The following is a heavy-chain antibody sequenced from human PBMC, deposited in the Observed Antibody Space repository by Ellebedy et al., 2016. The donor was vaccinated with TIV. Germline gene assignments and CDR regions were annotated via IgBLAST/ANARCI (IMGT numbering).Heavy chain of an antibody. V-gene: IGHV4-59*08. D-gene: IGHD3-10*01. CDR2: IYYSGST. CDR1: GGSISSYY. Sequence: SETLSLTCTVSGGSISSYYWSWIRQPPGKGLEWIGHIYYSGSTNYNPSLQSRVTISVDTSKNQFSLKLSSVTAADTAVYYCARWFGELLGFRWFDPWGQGTLVTVSS. CDR3: ARWFGELLGFRWFDP. J-gene: IGHJ5*01.